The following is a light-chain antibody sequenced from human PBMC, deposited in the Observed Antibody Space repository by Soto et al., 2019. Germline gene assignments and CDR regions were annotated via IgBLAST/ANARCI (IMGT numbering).Light chain of an antibody. CDR1: QSVSSN. J-gene: IGKJ1*01. Sequence: EIVMTQSPATLSVSPGERVTLSCRASQSVSSNLAWYQQKPGQAPRLLIYGASTRATGIPARFSGGGSETESTLTLSSLQSEDFAVYYCQQYHNWPPRTFGQGTKVEIK. CDR2: GAS. CDR3: QQYHNWPPRT. V-gene: IGKV3-15*01.